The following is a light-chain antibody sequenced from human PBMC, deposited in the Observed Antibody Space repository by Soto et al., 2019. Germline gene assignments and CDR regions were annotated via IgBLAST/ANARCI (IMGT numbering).Light chain of an antibody. CDR2: GSS. J-gene: IGKJ1*01. Sequence: EIELTQSPGTLSLSPGERATLSCRASQSVSSSYLAWYQQKPGQAPRLLIYGSSSRATGIPDRFSGSASGTDFPLTISRLEAEDFAVYYCQQYGSSPRTFGQGAKVEIK. CDR3: QQYGSSPRT. V-gene: IGKV3-20*01. CDR1: QSVSSSY.